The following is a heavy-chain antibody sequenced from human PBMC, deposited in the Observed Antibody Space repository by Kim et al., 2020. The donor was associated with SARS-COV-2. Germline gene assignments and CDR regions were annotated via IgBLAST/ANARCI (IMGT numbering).Heavy chain of an antibody. Sequence: GESLKISCKGSGYSFSSYWIGWVRQMPGKGLGWMGIIYPGDSDTRYSPSFQGQVTISADKSISTAYLQWSSLKASDTAMYYCARNLYSGSYYRYYYGMDVWGQGTTVTVSS. CDR3: ARNLYSGSYYRYYYGMDV. CDR2: IYPGDSDT. V-gene: IGHV5-51*01. D-gene: IGHD1-26*01. CDR1: GYSFSSYW. J-gene: IGHJ6*02.